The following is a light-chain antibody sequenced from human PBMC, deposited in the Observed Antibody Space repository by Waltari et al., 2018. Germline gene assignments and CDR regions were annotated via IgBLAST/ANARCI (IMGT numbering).Light chain of an antibody. CDR3: ATWDDSLNGRV. J-gene: IGLJ3*02. Sequence: QSVLTQPPSASGTPGQGVTISCSGSSSNIGRNTVSWYQQFPGTAPQLLMHTDNQRPSGVPDRFSGSKSGTSASLAISSLQFEDEAQYFCATWDDSLNGRVFGGGTKVTVL. CDR2: TDN. V-gene: IGLV1-44*01. CDR1: SSNIGRNT.